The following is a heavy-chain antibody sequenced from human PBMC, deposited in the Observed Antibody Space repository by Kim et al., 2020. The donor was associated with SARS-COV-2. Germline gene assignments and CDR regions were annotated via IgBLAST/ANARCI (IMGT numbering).Heavy chain of an antibody. D-gene: IGHD6-19*01. J-gene: IGHJ4*02. Sequence: GGSLRLSCAASGFTFRDYAMNWVRQAPGKGLEWVSGINGDGGSTFYTDSVKGRFTISRDNSKNTVYLQMNSLRSEDAALYYCAKYPFDDKGWRFDDWGQGTLVTVSS. CDR1: GFTFRDYA. CDR2: INGDGGST. CDR3: AKYPFDDKGWRFDD. V-gene: IGHV3-23*01.